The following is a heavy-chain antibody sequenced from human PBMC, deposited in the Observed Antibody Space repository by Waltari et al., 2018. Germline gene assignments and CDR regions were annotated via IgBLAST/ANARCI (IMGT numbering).Heavy chain of an antibody. CDR1: GGSISSHY. J-gene: IGHJ4*02. CDR2: IYYSGST. Sequence: QVQLQESGPGLVKPSETLSLTCTVSGGSISSHYWSWIRQPPGKGHEGIGYIYYSGSTNYNPSLKSRVTISVDTSKKQFSLKLSSVTAADTAVYYCARVGTTPDYWGQGTLVTVSS. D-gene: IGHD4-17*01. CDR3: ARVGTTPDY. V-gene: IGHV4-59*11.